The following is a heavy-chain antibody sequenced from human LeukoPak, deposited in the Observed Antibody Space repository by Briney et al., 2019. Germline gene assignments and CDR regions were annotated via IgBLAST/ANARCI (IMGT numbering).Heavy chain of an antibody. D-gene: IGHD1-14*01. CDR3: AKYNVRWWHDY. CDR1: GYIFSRYD. J-gene: IGHJ4*02. Sequence: PGGSLGLSCAASGYIFSRYDMRWVRQAPGKGVEWVSDISNSGCTTYYADSVKGRFTISRDNSKNTLYLQMNSLRGDDTAVYYCAKYNVRWWHDYWGQGTLVTVSS. CDR2: ISNSGCTT. V-gene: IGHV3-23*01.